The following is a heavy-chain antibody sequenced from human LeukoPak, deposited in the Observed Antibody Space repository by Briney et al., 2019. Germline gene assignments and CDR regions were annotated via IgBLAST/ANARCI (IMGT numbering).Heavy chain of an antibody. Sequence: GASVKVSCKASGYTFTGYYMHWVRQAPGQGLEWMGWINPNSGGTNYAQKFQGRVTMTRDTSISTAYMELSGLRSDDTAVYYCARDGYSSSHDFDYWGQGTLVTVSS. CDR2: INPNSGGT. J-gene: IGHJ4*02. CDR3: ARDGYSSSHDFDY. CDR1: GYTFTGYY. V-gene: IGHV1-2*02. D-gene: IGHD6-6*01.